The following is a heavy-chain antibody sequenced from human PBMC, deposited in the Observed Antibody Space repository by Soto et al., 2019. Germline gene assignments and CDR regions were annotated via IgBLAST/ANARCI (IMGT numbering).Heavy chain of an antibody. Sequence: SETLSLTCTVSGGSISSYYWSWIRRPPGKGLEWIGYIYYSGSTNYNPSLKSRVTISVDTSKNQFSLKLSSVTAADTAVYYCARRGSSSSFYYYYYYMDVWGKGTTVTVSS. V-gene: IGHV4-59*08. J-gene: IGHJ6*03. CDR1: GGSISSYY. CDR3: ARRGSSSSFYYYYYYMDV. CDR2: IYYSGST. D-gene: IGHD6-6*01.